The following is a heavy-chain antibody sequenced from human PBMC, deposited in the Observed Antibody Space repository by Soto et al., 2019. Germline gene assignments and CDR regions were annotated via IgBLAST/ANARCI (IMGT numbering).Heavy chain of an antibody. Sequence: EVQLLESGGGLVQPGGSLRLPCAASGFTFSSYAMSWVRQAPGKGLEWVSAISGSGGSTYYAAPVKGRFTISRDNSNNTLYLQMNSLRAEDTAVYYCAKSPEYQQLFDPWGQGTLVTVSS. CDR1: GFTFSSYA. J-gene: IGHJ5*02. V-gene: IGHV3-23*01. D-gene: IGHD2-2*01. CDR2: ISGSGGST. CDR3: AKSPEYQQLFDP.